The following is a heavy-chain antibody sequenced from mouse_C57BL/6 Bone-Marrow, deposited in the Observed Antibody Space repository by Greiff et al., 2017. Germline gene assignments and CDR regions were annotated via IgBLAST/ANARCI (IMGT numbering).Heavy chain of an antibody. CDR1: GYSITSGYY. V-gene: IGHV3-6*01. CDR2: ISYDGSN. D-gene: IGHD2-12*01. CDR3: ASEDGPLRGFAY. Sequence: VQLKESGPGLVKPSQSLSLTCSVTGYSITSGYYWNWIRQFPGNKLEWMGYISYDGSNNYNPSLKNRISITRDTSKNQFFLKLNSVTTEDTATYYCASEDGPLRGFAYWGQGTLVTVSA. J-gene: IGHJ3*01.